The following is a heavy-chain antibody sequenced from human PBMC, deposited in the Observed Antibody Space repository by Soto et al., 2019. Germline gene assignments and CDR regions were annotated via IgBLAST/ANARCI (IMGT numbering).Heavy chain of an antibody. CDR2: IYYSGST. V-gene: IGHV4-30-4*02. Sequence: ASETLSLTCTVSGGSISSGDYYWSWIRQPPGKGLEWIGYIYYSGSTYYNPSLKSRVTISVDTSKSQFSLKLSSVTAADTAVYYCAKDSGYNYGYFRWFDPWGQGTLVTVSS. D-gene: IGHD5-18*01. CDR3: AKDSGYNYGYFRWFDP. J-gene: IGHJ5*02. CDR1: GGSISSGDYY.